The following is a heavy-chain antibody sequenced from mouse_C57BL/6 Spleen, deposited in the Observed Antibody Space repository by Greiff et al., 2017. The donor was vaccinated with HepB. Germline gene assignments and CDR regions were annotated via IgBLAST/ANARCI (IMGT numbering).Heavy chain of an antibody. Sequence: EVQVVESEGGLVKPGSSMKLSCTASGFTFSDYYMAWVRQVPEKGLEWVANINYDGSSTYYLDSLKSRFIISRDNAKNILYLQMSSLKSEDTATYYCERVGGGVLRSPWYFDVWGTGTTVTVSS. D-gene: IGHD1-1*01. CDR1: GFTFSDYY. J-gene: IGHJ1*03. CDR2: INYDGSST. CDR3: ERVGGGVLRSPWYFDV. V-gene: IGHV5-16*01.